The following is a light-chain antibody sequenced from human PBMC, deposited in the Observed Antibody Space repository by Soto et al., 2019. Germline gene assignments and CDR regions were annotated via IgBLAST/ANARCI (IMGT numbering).Light chain of an antibody. J-gene: IGKJ5*01. CDR3: QQSRSAIT. V-gene: IGKV3-20*01. CDR1: QDVPSNY. CDR2: RAS. Sequence: EIVLTQSPVTLSLSPGDRATPSCRASQDVPSNYFAWYHQKPGQAPRLLIYRASTRATGVPDRFSGSGSGTDFTLTISRLEPEDFAVYYCQQSRSAITFGQGTRLEIK.